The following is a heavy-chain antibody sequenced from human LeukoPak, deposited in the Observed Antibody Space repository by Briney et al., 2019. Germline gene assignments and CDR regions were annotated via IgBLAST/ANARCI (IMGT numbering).Heavy chain of an antibody. Sequence: ASVKVSCKSSGYTFTTYDINWVRQATGQGLEWMGWMNPNSGNTGYAQKLQGRVTMTTDTSTSTAYMELRSLRSDDTAVYYCARPRSRAFDIWGQGTMVTVSS. CDR2: MNPNSGNT. V-gene: IGHV1-8*01. CDR1: GYTFTTYD. J-gene: IGHJ3*02. CDR3: ARPRSRAFDI.